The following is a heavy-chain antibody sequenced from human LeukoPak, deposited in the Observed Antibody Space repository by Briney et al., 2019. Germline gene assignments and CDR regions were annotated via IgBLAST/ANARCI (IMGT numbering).Heavy chain of an antibody. V-gene: IGHV6-1*01. CDR2: TCQRSKWYN. CDR1: GDSVSSNSAA. Sequence: SQTLSLTCAISGDSVSSNSAAWNWIRQSPSRGLEWLGSTCQRSKWYNDYALSVKSRITINPDTSKNQFSLQLKSVTPEDTAVYYCAREDCSGGSCYGGFDCWGQGTLVTVSS. CDR3: AREDCSGGSCYGGFDC. J-gene: IGHJ4*02. D-gene: IGHD2-15*01.